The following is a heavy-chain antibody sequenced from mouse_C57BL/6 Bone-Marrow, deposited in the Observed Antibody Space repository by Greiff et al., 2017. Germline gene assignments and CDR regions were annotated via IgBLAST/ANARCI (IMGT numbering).Heavy chain of an antibody. CDR2: ISSGSSTI. Sequence: EVKLMESGGGLVKPGGSLKLSCAASGFTFSDYGMHWVRQAPEKGLEWVAYISSGSSTIYYADTVKGRFTISRDNAKNTLFLQMTRLRSEDTAMYYCARPDDYAWFAYWGQGTLVTVSA. CDR1: GFTFSDYG. J-gene: IGHJ3*01. V-gene: IGHV5-17*01. CDR3: ARPDDYAWFAY. D-gene: IGHD2-4*01.